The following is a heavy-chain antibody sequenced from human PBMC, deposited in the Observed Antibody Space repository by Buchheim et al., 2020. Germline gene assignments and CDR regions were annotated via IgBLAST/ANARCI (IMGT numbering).Heavy chain of an antibody. CDR2: IESETYGATT. D-gene: IGHD5-18*01. Sequence: EVQLVESGGGLVKPGGSLRLSCAASGFTFSNAWMSWVRQAPGKELEWVGRIESETYGATTDYAAPVKGRFTISSDDSQNTVYLQMNSLRNEDTAVYYCTAKDTALAHWGQGT. J-gene: IGHJ4*02. CDR1: GFTFSNAW. V-gene: IGHV3-15*04. CDR3: TAKDTALAH.